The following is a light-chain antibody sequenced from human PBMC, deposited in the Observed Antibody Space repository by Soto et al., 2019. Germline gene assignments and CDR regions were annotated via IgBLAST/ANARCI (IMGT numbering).Light chain of an antibody. V-gene: IGKV3-20*01. CDR3: QQYGSSPLIT. Sequence: EIVIPQCPGTLTESPGERATLSCRASQSVSSNLAWYQQKPGQAPRLLIYGVSSRATGIPDRFSGSGSGTDFTLTISRLEPEDFAVYHSQQYGSSPLITFGQGTRLEI. CDR1: QSVSSN. J-gene: IGKJ5*01. CDR2: GVS.